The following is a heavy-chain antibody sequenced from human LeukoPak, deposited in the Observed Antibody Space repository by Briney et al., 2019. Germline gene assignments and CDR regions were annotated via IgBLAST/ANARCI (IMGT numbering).Heavy chain of an antibody. CDR2: IWYDGTHK. Sequence: GGSLRLSCAASGFTFSSCGFHWVRQAPGKGLEWVAVIWYDGTHKYYADSVKGRLTISRDNSKNTVYLQMNSLRAEDTAVYYCVKDRGDGYRGFDYWGQGTLVTVSS. CDR1: GFTFSSCG. CDR3: VKDRGDGYRGFDY. J-gene: IGHJ4*02. V-gene: IGHV3-33*06. D-gene: IGHD5-24*01.